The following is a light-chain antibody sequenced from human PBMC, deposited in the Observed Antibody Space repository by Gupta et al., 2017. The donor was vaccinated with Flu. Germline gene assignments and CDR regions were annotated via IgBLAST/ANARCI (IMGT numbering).Light chain of an antibody. V-gene: IGLV2-11*01. J-gene: IGLJ2*01. CDR1: VSDGGGYNY. Sequence: QSALTQPRSVSGSPGQSVTISCTGTVSDGGGYNYVSWYRQHPGEAPKLIVSDVSKRPSGVPDRFSGSKSGNTASLTTSGLQVDDEADYYCCSYAGSYSFVFGGGTQLTVL. CDR3: CSYAGSYSFV. CDR2: DVS.